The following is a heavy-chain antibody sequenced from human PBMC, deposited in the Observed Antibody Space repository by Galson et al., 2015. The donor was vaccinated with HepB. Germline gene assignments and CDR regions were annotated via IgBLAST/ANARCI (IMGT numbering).Heavy chain of an antibody. V-gene: IGHV3-66*01. Sequence: SLRLSCAGSGFTVISNYMSWVRQAPGKGLEWVSIIYNGGSTYYADSVKGRFTISRDNSKNTLYLQMNSLRAEDTAVYYCAKDAGLRDWYFDLWGRGTLVTVSS. CDR1: GFTVISNY. J-gene: IGHJ2*01. CDR3: AKDAGLRDWYFDL. CDR2: IYNGGST.